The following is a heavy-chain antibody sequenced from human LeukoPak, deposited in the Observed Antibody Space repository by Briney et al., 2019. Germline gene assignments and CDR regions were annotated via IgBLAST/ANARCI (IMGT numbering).Heavy chain of an antibody. CDR2: ISYDGSNK. V-gene: IGHV3-30*18. CDR1: GYTFTSYG. J-gene: IGHJ3*02. D-gene: IGHD3-10*01. Sequence: SCKASGYTFTSYGMHWVRQAPGKGLEWVAVISYDGSNKYYADSVKGRFTISRDNSKNTLYLQMNSLRAEDTAVYYCAKVYYYGSGSYYNANDDAFDIWGQGTMVTVSS. CDR3: AKVYYYGSGSYYNANDDAFDI.